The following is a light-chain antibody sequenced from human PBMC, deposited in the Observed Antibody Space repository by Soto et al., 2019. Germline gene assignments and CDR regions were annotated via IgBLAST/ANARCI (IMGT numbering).Light chain of an antibody. CDR2: STS. Sequence: QAVVTQEPSLTVSPGGTVTLTCASSTGAVTSGYYPNWFQQKPGQAPRALIYSTSNKRSWTPARFSGSLLGGKAALTLSGVQPEDEAEYYCLLYYGGAWVFGGGTQSPS. CDR3: LLYYGGAWV. J-gene: IGLJ3*02. CDR1: TGAVTSGYY. V-gene: IGLV7-43*01.